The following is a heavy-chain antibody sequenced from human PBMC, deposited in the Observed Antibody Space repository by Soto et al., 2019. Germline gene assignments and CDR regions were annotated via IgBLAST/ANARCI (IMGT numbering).Heavy chain of an antibody. CDR1: SGSISSSNW. J-gene: IGHJ6*03. V-gene: IGHV4-4*02. CDR3: ARKASGDYYYYYMDV. Sequence: QVQLQESGPGLVKPSGTLSLTCAVSSGSISSSNWWSWVRQPPGKGLEWIGEIYHSGSTNYNPSLKSRVTISVDKSKNQFSLKLSSVTAAVTAVYYCARKASGDYYYYYMDVWGKGTTVTVSS. D-gene: IGHD1-26*01. CDR2: IYHSGST.